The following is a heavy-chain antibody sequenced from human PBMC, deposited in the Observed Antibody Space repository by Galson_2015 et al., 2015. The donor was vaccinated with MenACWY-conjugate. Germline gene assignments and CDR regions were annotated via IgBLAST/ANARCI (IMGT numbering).Heavy chain of an antibody. J-gene: IGHJ4*02. Sequence: SLRLSCAASGFTFSNYWMSWVRQAPGKGLEWVANIKEDGSNKYYVDSVKGRFTISRDNAKNSLYLQMNSLRAEDTAVYYCARDLGWLQLDYWGQGTLVTVSS. CDR2: IKEDGSNK. CDR1: GFTFSNYW. CDR3: ARDLGWLQLDY. V-gene: IGHV3-7*03. D-gene: IGHD5-24*01.